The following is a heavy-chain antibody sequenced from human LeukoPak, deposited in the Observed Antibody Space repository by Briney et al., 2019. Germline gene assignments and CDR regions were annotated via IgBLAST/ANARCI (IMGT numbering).Heavy chain of an antibody. D-gene: IGHD4-11*01. J-gene: IGHJ4*02. CDR3: AKDAERGFDFSNSLQS. V-gene: IGHV3-30*02. Sequence: PGGSLRLSCAASGFTFRNYDMHWVRQAPGKGLEWVAFIRFDGSNTHYGDSVKGRFTISRDNSKNTLYLQMNSLRVEDTAVYYCAKDAERGFDFSNSLQSWGQGTLVTVSS. CDR1: GFTFRNYD. CDR2: IRFDGSNT.